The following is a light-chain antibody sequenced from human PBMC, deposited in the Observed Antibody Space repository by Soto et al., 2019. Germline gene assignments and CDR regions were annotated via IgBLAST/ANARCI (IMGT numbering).Light chain of an antibody. CDR3: QQSYSTPWT. Sequence: DIQMTQSPSSLSASVGDRVTITCRASQSISNYLSWYQQIPGKAPKLLIYAASTLRSGVSSRFRGSGSGTDFTRTISSLQPADFATYYWQQSYSTPWTFGQGTKVEIK. J-gene: IGKJ1*01. V-gene: IGKV1-39*01. CDR1: QSISNY. CDR2: AAS.